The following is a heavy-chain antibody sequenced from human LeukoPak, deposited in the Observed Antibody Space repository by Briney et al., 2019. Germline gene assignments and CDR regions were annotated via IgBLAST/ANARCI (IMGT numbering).Heavy chain of an antibody. Sequence: ASVKVSCKVSGYTLTELSMHWVRQAPGKGLEWMGGFDPEDGETIYAQKFQGRVTMTEDTSTDTAYMELSSLRSEDTAVYYCATPRILTGYYAFDIWGQGTMVTVSS. J-gene: IGHJ3*02. D-gene: IGHD3-9*01. V-gene: IGHV1-24*01. CDR1: GYTLTELS. CDR2: FDPEDGET. CDR3: ATPRILTGYYAFDI.